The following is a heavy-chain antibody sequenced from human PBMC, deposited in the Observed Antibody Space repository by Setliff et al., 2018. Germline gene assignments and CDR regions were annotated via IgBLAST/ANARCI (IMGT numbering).Heavy chain of an antibody. D-gene: IGHD5-18*01. J-gene: IGHJ6*03. CDR1: GNIFTNYY. V-gene: IGHV1-46*01. CDR3: ARGGHIRYDYYYMDV. Sequence: ASVKVSCKTSGNIFTNYYVHWVRQAPGQGLEWMGVMNPGRGSRNYAQRFQGRVTMTSDTSTSTVYMELSSLRSEDTALYYCARGGHIRYDYYYMDVWGKGTTVTVSS. CDR2: MNPGRGSR.